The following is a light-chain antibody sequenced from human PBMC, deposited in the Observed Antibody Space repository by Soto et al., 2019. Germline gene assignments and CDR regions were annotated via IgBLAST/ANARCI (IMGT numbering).Light chain of an antibody. Sequence: EIVLTQSPATLSLSPGTGANLSCRASQIVTSSVAWYQQRPGQAPRLLIYDTFTRATGIPARFSAKGAGTDFTLTISSLEPEDSAVYFCQLRSDWPPTYTFGQGTKLE. CDR1: QIVTSS. V-gene: IGKV3-11*01. CDR3: QLRSDWPPTYT. J-gene: IGKJ2*01. CDR2: DTF.